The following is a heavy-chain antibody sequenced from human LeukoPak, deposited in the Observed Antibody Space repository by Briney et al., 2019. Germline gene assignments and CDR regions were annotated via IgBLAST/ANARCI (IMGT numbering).Heavy chain of an antibody. V-gene: IGHV1-69*05. CDR2: IIPIFGTA. CDR3: ARDNYGDYPNGMDV. Sequence: SVKVSCKASGGTFSSYAISWVRQAPGQGLEWMGGIIPIFGTANYAQKFQGRVTITTDESTSTAYMELSSLRSEDTAVYYCARDNYGDYPNGMDVWGQGTTVTVSS. D-gene: IGHD4-17*01. J-gene: IGHJ6*02. CDR1: GGTFSSYA.